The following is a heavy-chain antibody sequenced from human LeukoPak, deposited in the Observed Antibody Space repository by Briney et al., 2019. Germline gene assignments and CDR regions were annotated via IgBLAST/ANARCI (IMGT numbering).Heavy chain of an antibody. J-gene: IGHJ4*02. Sequence: ASVKVSCKASGYTFTDYYMHWVRQAPGQGLEWMGWINPNSGGTNYAQKFQGRVTMTGDTSISTAYMELSRLRSDDTAVYYCARDEGIAVAAYYFDYWGQGTLVTVSS. D-gene: IGHD6-19*01. V-gene: IGHV1-2*02. CDR2: INPNSGGT. CDR1: GYTFTDYY. CDR3: ARDEGIAVAAYYFDY.